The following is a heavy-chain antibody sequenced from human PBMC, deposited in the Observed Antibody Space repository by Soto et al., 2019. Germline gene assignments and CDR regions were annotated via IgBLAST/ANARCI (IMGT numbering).Heavy chain of an antibody. CDR3: ARAGYCGPGCYYYFDY. CDR2: IKPDGSAT. Sequence: EVQLVESGGGLVQPGGSLRLSCAVSGFTFGSYWMNWVRLIPGKWLEWVAYIKPDGSATYYVDSVKGRFTISRDNAKNSLYLQMNSLRVEDTSVYYCARAGYCGPGCYYYFDYLGQGTLVTVSS. CDR1: GFTFGSYW. D-gene: IGHD2-21*02. J-gene: IGHJ4*02. V-gene: IGHV3-7*01.